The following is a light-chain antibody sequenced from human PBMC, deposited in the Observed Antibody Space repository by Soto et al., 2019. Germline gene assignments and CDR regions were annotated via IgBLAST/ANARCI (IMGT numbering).Light chain of an antibody. CDR1: QYINTY. CDR3: QQSYSTPLT. CDR2: AAF. Sequence: DIQMTQSPSSLSASVGDRVTITCRASQYINTYLNWYQQKPGKAPKLLIFAAFSLQSGVPSRFSGSASGTDFTLTISSLQPEDFATYYCQQSYSTPLTFGGGTKVDIK. J-gene: IGKJ4*01. V-gene: IGKV1-39*01.